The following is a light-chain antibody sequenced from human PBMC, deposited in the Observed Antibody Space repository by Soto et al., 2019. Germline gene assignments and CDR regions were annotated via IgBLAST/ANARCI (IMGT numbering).Light chain of an antibody. CDR1: QSVSSN. CDR2: GAS. Sequence: EIVMPQSPATLSVSPGERATLSCRASQSVSSNLAWYQQKPGQAPRLLIYGASTRATGIPARFSGSGSGTDFTLTISRLEPEDFAVYHCQQYGSSPLITFGQGTRLEI. CDR3: QQYGSSPLIT. V-gene: IGKV3-15*01. J-gene: IGKJ5*01.